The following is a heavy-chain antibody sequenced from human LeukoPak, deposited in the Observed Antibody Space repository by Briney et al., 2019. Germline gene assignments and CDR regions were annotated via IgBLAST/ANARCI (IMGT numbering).Heavy chain of an antibody. CDR1: GGTFSSYA. J-gene: IGHJ5*02. Sequence: SVKVSCKASGGTFSSYAISWVRQAPGQGLEWMGGIIPIFGTANYAQKFQGRVTITADESTSTAYMELSSLRSEDTAVYYCARAPRDCSSTSCYVPPPHCFDPWGQGTLVTVSS. V-gene: IGHV1-69*01. CDR3: ARAPRDCSSTSCYVPPPHCFDP. D-gene: IGHD2-2*01. CDR2: IIPIFGTA.